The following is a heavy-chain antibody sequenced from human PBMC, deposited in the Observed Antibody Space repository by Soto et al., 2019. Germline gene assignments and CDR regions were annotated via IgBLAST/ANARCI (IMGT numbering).Heavy chain of an antibody. D-gene: IGHD1-26*01. CDR2: IWYDGSNK. V-gene: IGHV3-33*01. CDR3: ARDHATDRGSYRSFDY. CDR1: GFTFSSYG. J-gene: IGHJ4*02. Sequence: GGSLRLSCAASGFTFSSYGMHWVRQAPGKGLEWVAVIWYDGSNKYYADSVKGRFTISRDNSKNTLYLQMNSLRAEDTAVYYCARDHATDRGSYRSFDYWGQGTLVTVSS.